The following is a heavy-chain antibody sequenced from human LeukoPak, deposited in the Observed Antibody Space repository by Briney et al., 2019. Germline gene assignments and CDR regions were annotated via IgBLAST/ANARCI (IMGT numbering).Heavy chain of an antibody. CDR1: GFTFSSYE. CDR3: ARGGTYYDGSGYYYEYFQH. D-gene: IGHD3-22*01. CDR2: ISSSGSTI. J-gene: IGHJ1*01. Sequence: GGSLRLSCAASGFTFSSYEMNWVRQAPGKGLEWVSYISSSGSTIYYAESVKGRFTISRDNAKNSLYLQMNSLRAEDTAVYYCARGGTYYDGSGYYYEYFQHWGQGTLVTVSS. V-gene: IGHV3-48*03.